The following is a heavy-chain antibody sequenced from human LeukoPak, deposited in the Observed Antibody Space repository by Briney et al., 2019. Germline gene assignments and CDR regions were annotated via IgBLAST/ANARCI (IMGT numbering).Heavy chain of an antibody. V-gene: IGHV4-59*08. D-gene: IGHD1-1*01. Sequence: PSETLSLTCSVSGGSMRSYHWSWIRQPPGKGLEWIGYVSYTGSINYNPSLQSRVTISVDTSNNQFSLKLSSVTAADTAVYYCARLIATQWVFFDYWGQGILVTVSS. J-gene: IGHJ4*02. CDR2: VSYTGSI. CDR3: ARLIATQWVFFDY. CDR1: GGSMRSYH.